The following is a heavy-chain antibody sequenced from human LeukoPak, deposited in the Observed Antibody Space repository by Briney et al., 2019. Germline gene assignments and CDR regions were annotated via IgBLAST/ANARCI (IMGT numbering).Heavy chain of an antibody. CDR2: INDNGGRT. J-gene: IGHJ4*02. Sequence: GWSLRLSCSASGFTFSRYAMHWVRQAPGKGLEYISGINDNGGRTHYGDSVKGRFSISRDNSKNTLHLQMSTLRAEDTALYYCVKDVGGSYAFDYWGQGILVTVAS. CDR1: GFTFSRYA. D-gene: IGHD1-26*01. V-gene: IGHV3-64D*09. CDR3: VKDVGGSYAFDY.